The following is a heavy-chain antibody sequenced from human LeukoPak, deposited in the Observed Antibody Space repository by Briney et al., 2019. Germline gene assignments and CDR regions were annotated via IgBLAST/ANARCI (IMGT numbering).Heavy chain of an antibody. V-gene: IGHV1-2*02. D-gene: IGHD5-12*01. CDR3: AKDRYGDYEAPFYYYMDA. J-gene: IGHJ6*03. CDR1: GYTFSGFY. Sequence: GASVKVSCKASGYTFSGFYIHWVRQAPGQGLEWMGWINPNSGVTNYAQKLQGRVTITRDTSIDTAYMQLSRLRSDDTAVYYCAKDRYGDYEAPFYYYMDAWGRGTTVTVSS. CDR2: INPNSGVT.